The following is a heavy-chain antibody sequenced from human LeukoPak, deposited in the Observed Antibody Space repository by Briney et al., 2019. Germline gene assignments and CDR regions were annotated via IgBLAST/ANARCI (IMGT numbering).Heavy chain of an antibody. D-gene: IGHD3-22*01. CDR1: GFTFDDYG. Sequence: PGGSLRLSCAASGFTFDDYGMSWVRQAPGKGLEWVSGINWNGGSTGYADSVKGRLTISRDNAKNSLYLQMNSLRAEDTALYYCARDMPPAYYDSSGYYSGYFQHWGQGTLVTVSS. CDR3: ARDMPPAYYDSSGYYSGYFQH. J-gene: IGHJ1*01. V-gene: IGHV3-20*04. CDR2: INWNGGST.